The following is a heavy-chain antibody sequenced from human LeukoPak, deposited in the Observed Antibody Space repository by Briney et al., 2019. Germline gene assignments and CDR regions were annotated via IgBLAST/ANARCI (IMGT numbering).Heavy chain of an antibody. D-gene: IGHD3-22*01. J-gene: IGHJ4*02. Sequence: GGSLRLSCAASGFTVSSNYMSWVRQAPGKGLEWVSVIYSGGSTYYADSVMGRFTISRDNSKNTLYLQMNSLRAEDTAVYYCARSSSGYYYGSFGYWGQGTLVTVSS. CDR1: GFTVSSNY. CDR3: ARSSSGYYYGSFGY. CDR2: IYSGGST. V-gene: IGHV3-53*01.